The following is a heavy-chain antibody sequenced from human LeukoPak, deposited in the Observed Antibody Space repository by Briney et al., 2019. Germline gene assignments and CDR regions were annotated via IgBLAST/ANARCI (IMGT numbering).Heavy chain of an antibody. CDR1: GGSISSSSYY. Sequence: PSETLSLTCTVSGGSISSSSYYWGWIRQPPGKGLEWIGSIYYSGSTYYNPSLKSRVTISVDTSKNQFSLKLSSVTAADTAVYYCASQGPSSGWYFMRSWFDPWGQGTLVTVSS. D-gene: IGHD6-19*01. CDR3: ASQGPSSGWYFMRSWFDP. J-gene: IGHJ5*02. V-gene: IGHV4-39*01. CDR2: IYYSGST.